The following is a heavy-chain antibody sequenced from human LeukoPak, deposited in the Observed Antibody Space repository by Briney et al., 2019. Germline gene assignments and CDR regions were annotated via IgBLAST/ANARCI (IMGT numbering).Heavy chain of an antibody. J-gene: IGHJ6*02. Sequence: SETLSLTCTVSGGSISSYYWTWIRQPPGKGLEWIGYIYYSGSTNYNPSLKSRVTISVDTPKNQISLKLRSVTAADTAVYYCARDLYTYFDFWSGTIGYYYGMDVWGQGTAVTVSS. CDR3: ARDLYTYFDFWSGTIGYYYGMDV. D-gene: IGHD3-3*01. CDR2: IYYSGST. V-gene: IGHV4-59*01. CDR1: GGSISSYY.